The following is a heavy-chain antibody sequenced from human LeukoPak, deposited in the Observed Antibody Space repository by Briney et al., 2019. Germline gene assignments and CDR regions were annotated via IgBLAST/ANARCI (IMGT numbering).Heavy chain of an antibody. J-gene: IGHJ4*02. Sequence: ASVKVSCKASGYTFTGYYMHWVRQAPGQGLEWMGRINPNSGGTNYAQKFQGRVTMTRDTSISTAYMELSSLRSEDTAVYYCASTHRGLYYFDYWGQGTLVTVSS. CDR1: GYTFTGYY. CDR3: ASTHRGLYYFDY. V-gene: IGHV1-2*06. D-gene: IGHD3-16*01. CDR2: INPNSGGT.